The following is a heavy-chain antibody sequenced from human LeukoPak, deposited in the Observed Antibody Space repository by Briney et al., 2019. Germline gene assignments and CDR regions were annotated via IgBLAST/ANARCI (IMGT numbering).Heavy chain of an antibody. CDR1: GGSISSSSYY. CDR2: IYTSGST. J-gene: IGHJ4*02. CDR3: ARAPDYGDYLDY. Sequence: PSETLSLTCTVSGGSISSSSYYWSWIRQPAGKGLEWIGRIYTSGSTNYNPSLKSRVTMSVDTSKNQFSLKLSSVTAADTAVYYCARAPDYGDYLDYWGQGTLVTVSS. D-gene: IGHD4-17*01. V-gene: IGHV4-61*02.